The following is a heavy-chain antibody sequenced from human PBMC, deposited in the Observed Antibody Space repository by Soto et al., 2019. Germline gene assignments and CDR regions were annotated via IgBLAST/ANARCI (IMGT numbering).Heavy chain of an antibody. D-gene: IGHD4-17*01. Sequence: SETLSLTCTVSGGSISSSSYYWGWIRQPPGKGLEWIGSIYYSGSTYYNPSLKSRVTISVDTSKNQFSLKLSSVTAADTAVYYCARLKNGLPFRYYMDVWGKGTTVTVSS. CDR3: ARLKNGLPFRYYMDV. V-gene: IGHV4-39*01. CDR1: GGSISSSSYY. CDR2: IYYSGST. J-gene: IGHJ6*03.